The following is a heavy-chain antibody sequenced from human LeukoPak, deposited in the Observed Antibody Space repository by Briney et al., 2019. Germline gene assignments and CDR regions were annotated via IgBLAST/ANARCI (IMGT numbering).Heavy chain of an antibody. CDR2: ISYDGSNK. D-gene: IGHD5-18*01. CDR3: AKVRRGYSYGSWGNFDY. CDR1: GFTFSSYG. V-gene: IGHV3-30*18. J-gene: IGHJ4*02. Sequence: GGSLGLSCAASGFTFSSYGMHWVRQAPGKGLEWVAVISYDGSNKYYADSVKGRFTISRDNSKNTLYLQMNSLRAEDTAVYYCAKVRRGYSYGSWGNFDYWGQGTLVTVSS.